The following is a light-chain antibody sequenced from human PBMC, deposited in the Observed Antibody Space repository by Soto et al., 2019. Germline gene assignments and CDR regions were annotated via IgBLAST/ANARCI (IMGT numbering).Light chain of an antibody. CDR3: QQRSNWPIT. Sequence: EIVLTQSPATLSLSPGERATLSCRASQSVSSYFAWYQQKPGQAPRLLIYDASNRATGIPARFIGSGSGTDFTLTISSLEPEDFAVYYCQQRSNWPITFGQGTRL. CDR1: QSVSSY. V-gene: IGKV3-11*01. J-gene: IGKJ5*01. CDR2: DAS.